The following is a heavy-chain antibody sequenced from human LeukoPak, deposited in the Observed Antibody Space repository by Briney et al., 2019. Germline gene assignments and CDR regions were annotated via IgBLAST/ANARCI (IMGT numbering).Heavy chain of an antibody. CDR2: IYYSGST. CDR1: GGSISSGGYY. J-gene: IGHJ6*02. V-gene: IGHV4-61*08. D-gene: IGHD3-9*01. Sequence: SETLSLTCTVSGGSISSGGYYWSWIRQHPGKGLEWIGYIYYSGSTNYNPSLKSRVTISVDTSKNQFSLKLSSVTAADTAVYYCARDPPYYDILTGYGPYGMDVWGQGTTVTVSS. CDR3: ARDPPYYDILTGYGPYGMDV.